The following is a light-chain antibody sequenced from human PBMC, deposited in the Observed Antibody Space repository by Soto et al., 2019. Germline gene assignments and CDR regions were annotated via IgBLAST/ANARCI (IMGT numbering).Light chain of an antibody. CDR1: QRVTAY. CDR2: DAS. Sequence: EIVLTQSPATLSLSPGIRATLSCRPSQRVTAYLAWYQQKPGQAPRLLIYDASNRATGIPARFSGSGSGTDFTLTITSLEPEDFAVYYCQQRSNWPSTFGGGTKVEI. CDR3: QQRSNWPST. J-gene: IGKJ4*01. V-gene: IGKV3-11*01.